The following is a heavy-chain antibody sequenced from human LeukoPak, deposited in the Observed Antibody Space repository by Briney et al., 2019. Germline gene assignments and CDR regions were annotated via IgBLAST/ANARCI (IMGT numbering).Heavy chain of an antibody. J-gene: IGHJ4*02. CDR2: IYYSGST. CDR3: ATIQWLSKTIDC. Sequence: PSETLSLTCTVSGGSISSYYWSWIRQPPGKGLEWIGHIYYSGSTNYNPSLKSRVTISVHTSKNQFYLKLSSVTAADPAVYYCATIQWLSKTIDCGGQGTLVTVSS. V-gene: IGHV4-59*01. D-gene: IGHD3-22*01. CDR1: GGSISSYY.